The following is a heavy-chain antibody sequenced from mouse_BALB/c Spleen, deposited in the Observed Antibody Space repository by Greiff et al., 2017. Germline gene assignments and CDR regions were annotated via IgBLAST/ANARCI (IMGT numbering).Heavy chain of an antibody. CDR2: ISNGGGST. CDR3: ARQGYYYGSSYDYFDY. J-gene: IGHJ2*01. CDR1: GFTFSSYT. D-gene: IGHD1-1*01. Sequence: EVKLVESGGGLVQPGGSLKLSCAASGFTFSSYTMSWVRQTPEKRLEWVAYISNGGGSTYYPDTVKGRFTISRDNAKNTLYLQMSSLKSEDTAMYYCARQGYYYGSSYDYFDYWGQGTTLTVSS. V-gene: IGHV5-12-2*01.